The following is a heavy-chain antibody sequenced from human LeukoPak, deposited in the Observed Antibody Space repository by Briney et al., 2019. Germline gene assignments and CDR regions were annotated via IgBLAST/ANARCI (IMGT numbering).Heavy chain of an antibody. CDR1: GFTFDDYA. D-gene: IGHD3-22*01. Sequence: GGSLRLSCAASGFTFDDYAMHWVRQAPGKGLEWVSGISWNSGSIGYAESVKGRFTISRDNAKNSLYLQMNSLRAEDTALYYCAKDRADYYDSSGELDYWGQGTLVTVSS. J-gene: IGHJ4*02. CDR2: ISWNSGSI. CDR3: AKDRADYYDSSGELDY. V-gene: IGHV3-9*01.